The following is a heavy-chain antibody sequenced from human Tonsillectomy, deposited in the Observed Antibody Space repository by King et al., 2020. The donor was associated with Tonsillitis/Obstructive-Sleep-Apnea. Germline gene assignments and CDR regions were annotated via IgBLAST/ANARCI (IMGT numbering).Heavy chain of an antibody. D-gene: IGHD3-10*01. Sequence: VQLVQSGAELKKPGESLKISCKGSGYNFPNYWIAWVRQLPGKGLEWMGIIYPDDSDTTYSPSFRGQVTISADKSIGSAYLQWSALKASDTAMYYCARQSINLVGRAPQRAGSDYWGQGTLVTVSS. J-gene: IGHJ4*02. CDR2: IYPDDSDT. CDR3: ARQSINLVGRAPQRAGSDY. CDR1: GYNFPNYW. V-gene: IGHV5-51*01.